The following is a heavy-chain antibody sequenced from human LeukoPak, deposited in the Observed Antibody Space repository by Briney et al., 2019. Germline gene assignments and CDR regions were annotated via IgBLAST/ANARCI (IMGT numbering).Heavy chain of an antibody. CDR3: AKDIEYSSSWYYFDY. J-gene: IGHJ4*02. Sequence: GGSLRLSCAASGFTFDDYAMHWVRQAPGKGLEWVSGISWNSGSIGYADSVKGRFTISRDNAKNSLYLQMNSLRAEDTALYYCAKDIEYSSSWYYFDYWGQGTLVTVSS. CDR2: ISWNSGSI. CDR1: GFTFDDYA. D-gene: IGHD6-13*01. V-gene: IGHV3-9*01.